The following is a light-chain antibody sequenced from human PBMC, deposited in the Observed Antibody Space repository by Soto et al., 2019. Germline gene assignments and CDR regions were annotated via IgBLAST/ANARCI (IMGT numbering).Light chain of an antibody. Sequence: EIVLTQSPGTLPLSPGERVTLSCRASESVSSGYVGWYQQKPGQAPRLVIFGAIGRATGIPDRFRGSGSGTDFTLTISSLEPEDFAVYYCQQYGSSPPSFGQGTKLDIK. J-gene: IGKJ2*01. V-gene: IGKV3-20*01. CDR2: GAI. CDR3: QQYGSSPPS. CDR1: ESVSSGY.